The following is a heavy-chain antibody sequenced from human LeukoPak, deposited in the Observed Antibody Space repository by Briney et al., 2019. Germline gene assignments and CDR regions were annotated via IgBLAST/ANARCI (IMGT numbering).Heavy chain of an antibody. CDR1: GFTFSSYW. CDR3: ARVGIYCSGGSCYFQTDLFDY. J-gene: IGHJ4*02. Sequence: GGSLRLSCAASGFTFSSYWMHWVRQAPGKGLVWVSRINTDGSSTSYADSVKGRFTISRDNAKNTLYLQMNSLRAEDTAVYYCARVGIYCSGGSCYFQTDLFDYWGQGTLVTVSS. CDR2: INTDGSST. V-gene: IGHV3-74*01. D-gene: IGHD2-15*01.